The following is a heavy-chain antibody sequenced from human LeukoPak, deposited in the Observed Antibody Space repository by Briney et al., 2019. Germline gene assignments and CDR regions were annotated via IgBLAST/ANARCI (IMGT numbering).Heavy chain of an antibody. Sequence: SSETLSLTCTVSGGSVSNASYYWSWIRQPPGKGLDWIGYVYYSGSTNYSPSLKSRVTVSVDTSKNQFSLELTSVTAADTAVYYCARVRYGSGSYYFDNWGQGTLVTVSS. CDR2: VYYSGST. D-gene: IGHD3-10*01. CDR3: ARVRYGSGSYYFDN. V-gene: IGHV4-61*01. J-gene: IGHJ4*02. CDR1: GGSVSNASYY.